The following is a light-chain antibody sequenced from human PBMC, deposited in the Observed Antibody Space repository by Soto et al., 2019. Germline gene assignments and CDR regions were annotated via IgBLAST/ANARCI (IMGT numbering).Light chain of an antibody. J-gene: IGLJ1*01. CDR3: GADHGSGSNFVYV. CDR2: VGTGGIVG. V-gene: IGLV9-49*01. Sequence: QPVLTQPPSASASLGASVTLTCTLSSGYSNYKVDWYQQRPGKGPRFVMRVGTGGIVGSKGDGIPDRFSVLGSGLNRYLTXXXXXXXXXXXXXCGADHGSGSNFVYVFGTGTKLTVL. CDR1: SGYSNYK.